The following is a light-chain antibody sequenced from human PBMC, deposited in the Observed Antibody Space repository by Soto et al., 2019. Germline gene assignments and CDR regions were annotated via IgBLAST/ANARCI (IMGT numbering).Light chain of an antibody. CDR1: QGISNH. J-gene: IGKJ3*01. Sequence: IQMTQSPSSLSASVGDRVTITCRASQGISNHLAWYQQQPAKVPKLLIYAASALQSGVPSRFSGSGSGTDFTPHLNSLQPERVVTYYLPRYNIAPVTFRPGTKVDMK. V-gene: IGKV1-27*01. CDR2: AAS. CDR3: PRYNIAPVT.